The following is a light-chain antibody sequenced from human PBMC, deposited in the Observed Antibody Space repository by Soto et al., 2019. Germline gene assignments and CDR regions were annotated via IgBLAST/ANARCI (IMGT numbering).Light chain of an antibody. Sequence: QLPGSAPRLLIQNNDQRPSGVPDRFSGSKSGTSASLAVRGLQSEDEGLYHCAAWDDTLATLVFGGGTTLAV. J-gene: IGLJ3*02. CDR3: AAWDDTLATLV. CDR2: NND. V-gene: IGLV1-44*01.